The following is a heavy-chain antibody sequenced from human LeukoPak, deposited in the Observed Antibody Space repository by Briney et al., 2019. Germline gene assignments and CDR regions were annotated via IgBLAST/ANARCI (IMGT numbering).Heavy chain of an antibody. CDR2: INPNSGGT. Sequence: ASVKVSCKASGYTFTGYYMHWVRQAPGQGLEWMGWINPNSGGTNYAQKLQGRVTMTTDTSTSTAYMELRSLRSDDTAVYYCARVDRYYYDSSGYRNWGQGTLVTVSS. CDR1: GYTFTGYY. D-gene: IGHD3-22*01. CDR3: ARVDRYYYDSSGYRN. V-gene: IGHV1-2*02. J-gene: IGHJ4*02.